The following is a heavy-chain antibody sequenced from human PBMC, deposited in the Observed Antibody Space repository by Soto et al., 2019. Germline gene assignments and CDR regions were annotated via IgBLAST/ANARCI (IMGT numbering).Heavy chain of an antibody. CDR1: GGSISSGGYY. V-gene: IGHV4-31*03. CDR3: ARVVAVGEYFVY. Sequence: PSETLSLTCTVSGGSISSGGYYWSWIRQHPGKGLEWIGYIYYSGSTYYNPSLKSRVTISVDTSKNQFSLKLSSVTAADTAVYYCARVVAVGEYFVYWDQGTLVTVSS. D-gene: IGHD2-2*01. CDR2: IYYSGST. J-gene: IGHJ4*02.